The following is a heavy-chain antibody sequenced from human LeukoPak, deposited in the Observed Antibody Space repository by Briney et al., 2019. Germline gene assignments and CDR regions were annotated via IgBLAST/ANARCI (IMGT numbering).Heavy chain of an antibody. CDR1: GFTFSSYG. D-gene: IGHD3-22*01. CDR2: IWYDGTNK. Sequence: GGSLRLSCAASGFTFSSYGMHWVRQAPGKGLEWVAVIWYDGTNKYYADSVKGRFTISRDNSRNTLYLQMNSLRADDTAVYYCARAAYDSSGYLTLWGQGTLVTVSS. J-gene: IGHJ4*02. V-gene: IGHV3-33*01. CDR3: ARAAYDSSGYLTL.